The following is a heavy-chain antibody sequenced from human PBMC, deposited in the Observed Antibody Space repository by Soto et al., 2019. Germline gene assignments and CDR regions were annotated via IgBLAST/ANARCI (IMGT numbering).Heavy chain of an antibody. V-gene: IGHV4-39*01. CDR2: IYYSGTT. J-gene: IGHJ6*02. CDR1: GGSISSRSYY. D-gene: IGHD3-16*01. Sequence: SETLSLTCTVSGGSISSRSYYWGWIRQPPGKGLEWIGTIYYSGTTYYNPSLQSRVTISVDTSKNQFSLKLSSVTAADTAVYYCARHEGMGVYYGMDVWGQGTTVTVSS. CDR3: ARHEGMGVYYGMDV.